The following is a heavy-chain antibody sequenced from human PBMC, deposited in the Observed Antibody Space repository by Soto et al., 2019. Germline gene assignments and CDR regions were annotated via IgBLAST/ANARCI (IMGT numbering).Heavy chain of an antibody. D-gene: IGHD1-26*01. Sequence: GESLKISCNGSGYNFTNYCIALVLQMPGKGLDWMWIIYPGDSDTRYSPSFQGQVTISADKSISAAYLQWRSLKASDTAMYYCARQEGATVLFYYGMDVWGQGTTVTVSS. V-gene: IGHV5-51*01. J-gene: IGHJ6*02. CDR2: IYPGDSDT. CDR1: GYNFTNYC. CDR3: ARQEGATVLFYYGMDV.